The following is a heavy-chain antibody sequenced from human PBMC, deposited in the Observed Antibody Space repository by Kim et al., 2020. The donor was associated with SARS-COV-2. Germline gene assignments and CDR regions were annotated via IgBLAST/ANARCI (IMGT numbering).Heavy chain of an antibody. CDR1: GFTFSSYA. J-gene: IGHJ6*02. CDR2: ISGSGGST. D-gene: IGHD5-12*01. Sequence: GGSLRLSCAASGFTFSSYAMSWVRQAPGKGLEWVSAISGSGGSTYYADSVKGRFTISRDNSKNTLYLQMNSLRAEDTAVYYCAKDIVATRAVGRSHEYYYYYYGMDVWGQGTTVTVSS. V-gene: IGHV3-23*01. CDR3: AKDIVATRAVGRSHEYYYYYYGMDV.